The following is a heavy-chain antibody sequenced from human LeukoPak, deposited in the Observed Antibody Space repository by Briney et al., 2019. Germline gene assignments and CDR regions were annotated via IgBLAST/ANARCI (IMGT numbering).Heavy chain of an antibody. CDR3: ARPRNYYYCYMDV. CDR2: ISSSGSTI. V-gene: IGHV3-11*04. CDR1: GFTFSDYY. Sequence: GGSLRLSCAASGFTFSDYYMSWIRQAPGKGLEWVSYISSSGSTIYYADSVKGRFTISRDNAKNSLYLQMNSLRAEDTAVYYCARPRNYYYCYMDVWGKGTTVTVSS. J-gene: IGHJ6*03.